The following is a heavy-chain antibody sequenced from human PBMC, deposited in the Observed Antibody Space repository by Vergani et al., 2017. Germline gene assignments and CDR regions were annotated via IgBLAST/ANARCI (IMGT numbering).Heavy chain of an antibody. CDR1: GYTFTDHY. V-gene: IGHV1-69-2*01. CDR2: VDPEDGET. Sequence: EVQLVQSGAEVKKPGATMKISCKVSGYTFTDHYMHWVKQAPGKGLEWMGLVDPEDGETIYAEKFKGRVTIAADTSTDTAHLELSSLRSEDTAVYYCARGVEATISGRLDYWGQGTLVTVSS. J-gene: IGHJ4*02. CDR3: ARGVEATISGRLDY. D-gene: IGHD1-26*01.